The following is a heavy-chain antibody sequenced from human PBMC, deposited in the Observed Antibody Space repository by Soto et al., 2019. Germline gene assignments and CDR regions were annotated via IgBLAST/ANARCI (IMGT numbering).Heavy chain of an antibody. CDR2: IYDSGVT. CDR3: VRDLAHGYTGNV. D-gene: IGHD5-18*01. CDR1: GAIVTSGENY. Sequence: SETLSLTCSVSGAIVTSGENYWSWVRQPPGKGLEWLGYIYDSGVTSYTPALKSRVTLSLDRPNNQVSLKLRSVTAADTAVYFCVRDLAHGYTGNVCGHGTLVTVSS. J-gene: IGHJ3*01. V-gene: IGHV4-30-4*08.